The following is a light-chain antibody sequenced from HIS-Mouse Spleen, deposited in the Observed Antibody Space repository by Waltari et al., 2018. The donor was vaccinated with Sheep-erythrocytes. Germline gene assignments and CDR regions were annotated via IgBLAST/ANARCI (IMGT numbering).Light chain of an antibody. J-gene: IGKJ2*01. CDR1: QGISSA. CDR3: QQRSNWYT. V-gene: IGKV1-13*02. CDR2: DAS. Sequence: AIQLTQSPSSLSASVGDRVTINCRASQGISSALAWYQQKPGKAPKLLIYDASSLESGVPSRFSGSGSGTDFTLTISSLEPEDFAVYYCQQRSNWYTFGQGTKLEIK.